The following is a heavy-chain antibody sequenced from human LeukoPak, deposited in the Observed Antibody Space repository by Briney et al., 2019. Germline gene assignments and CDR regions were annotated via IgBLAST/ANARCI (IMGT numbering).Heavy chain of an antibody. CDR1: EFSVSSND. D-gene: IGHD3-10*01. CDR2: INQDGTEK. CDR3: AKVAKYYYGPETYYFFEQ. Sequence: GGSLRLSCAASEFSVSSNDMTWVRLAPGKGLEWVANINQDGTEKYYVDSVKGRFTISRDYAKNSLYLQMNSLRVEDTAVYYCAKVAKYYYGPETYYFFEQWGQGTPVTASS. J-gene: IGHJ4*02. V-gene: IGHV3-7*01.